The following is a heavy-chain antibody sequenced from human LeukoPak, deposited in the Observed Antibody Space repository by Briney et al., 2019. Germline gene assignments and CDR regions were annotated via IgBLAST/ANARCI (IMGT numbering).Heavy chain of an antibody. Sequence: GASVKVSCKASGYTFTSYGISWVRQAPGQGLEWMGWISAYNGNTNYAQKLQGRVTMTTDTSTSTAYMELRSLRSDDTAVYYCARDRYYDSSAHQDIWGQGTMVTVSS. CDR1: GYTFTSYG. V-gene: IGHV1-18*01. J-gene: IGHJ3*02. CDR2: ISAYNGNT. D-gene: IGHD3-22*01. CDR3: ARDRYYDSSAHQDI.